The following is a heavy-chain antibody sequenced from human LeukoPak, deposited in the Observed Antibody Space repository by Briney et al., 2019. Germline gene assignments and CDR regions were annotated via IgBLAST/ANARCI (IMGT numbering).Heavy chain of an antibody. D-gene: IGHD3-10*01. CDR3: ARGLGYGSGPVDH. CDR2: IYSDGTT. CDR1: GFTVSTNY. V-gene: IGHV3-53*01. Sequence: GGSLRLSCAASGFTVSTNYMTWVRQAPGKGLEWVSVIYSDGTTYYADSVKGRFTISRDNPKNTVYLQMNSLRAEDTAVYYCARGLGYGSGPVDHWGQGTLVTLSS. J-gene: IGHJ4*02.